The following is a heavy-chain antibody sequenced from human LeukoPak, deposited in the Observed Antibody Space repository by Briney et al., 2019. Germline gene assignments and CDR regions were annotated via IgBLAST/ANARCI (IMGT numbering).Heavy chain of an antibody. CDR3: ARRYSSGWSTYYYYGTDV. CDR2: MNPNSGNT. V-gene: IGHV1-8*01. CDR1: GYTFTSYD. D-gene: IGHD6-19*01. J-gene: IGHJ6*02. Sequence: ASVKVSCKASGYTFTSYDINWVRQATGQGLEWMGWMNPNSGNTGYAQKFQGGVTMTRNTSISTAYMELSSLRSEDTAVYYCARRYSSGWSTYYYYGTDVWGQGTTVTVSS.